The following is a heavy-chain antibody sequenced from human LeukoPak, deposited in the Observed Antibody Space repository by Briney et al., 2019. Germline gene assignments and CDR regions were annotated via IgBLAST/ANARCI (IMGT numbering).Heavy chain of an antibody. CDR2: ISYDGSNR. CDR3: ARDNGRVVPASNTLDY. Sequence: GGSLRLSCAASGFTFSSYWMSWVRQAPGKGLEWVAVISYDGSNRYYADSVKGRFTISRDNSKNTLYLQMNSLRAEDTAVYYCARDNGRVVPASNTLDYWGQGTLVTVSS. J-gene: IGHJ4*02. D-gene: IGHD2-2*01. V-gene: IGHV3-30*03. CDR1: GFTFSSYW.